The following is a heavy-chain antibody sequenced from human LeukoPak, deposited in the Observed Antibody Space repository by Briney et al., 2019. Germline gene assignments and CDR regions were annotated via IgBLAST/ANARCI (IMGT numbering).Heavy chain of an antibody. CDR2: ISGSGGGT. CDR3: ARDVSYYDSSGYYLEAFFDY. CDR1: GFTFSSYA. D-gene: IGHD3-22*01. V-gene: IGHV3-23*01. Sequence: GGSLRLSCAASGFTFSSYAVSWVRQAPGKGLEWVSAISGSGGGTYYADSVKGRLTISRDNAKNSLYLQMNSLRAEDTALYYCARDVSYYDSSGYYLEAFFDYWGQGTLVTVSS. J-gene: IGHJ4*02.